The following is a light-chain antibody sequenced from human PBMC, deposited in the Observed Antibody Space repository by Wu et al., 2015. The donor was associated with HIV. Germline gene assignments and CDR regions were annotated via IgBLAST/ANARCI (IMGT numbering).Light chain of an antibody. CDR3: QQYHTYPLT. Sequence: DIQVTQSPSTLSASVGDRVTITCRASQSISSWLAWYQQKPGKAPKLLIYKSSTLESAVPSRFSGSGSGTEFTLTINSLQPDDFATYYCQQYHTYPLTFGGGTKVEIK. CDR2: KSS. J-gene: IGKJ4*01. CDR1: QSISSW. V-gene: IGKV1-5*03.